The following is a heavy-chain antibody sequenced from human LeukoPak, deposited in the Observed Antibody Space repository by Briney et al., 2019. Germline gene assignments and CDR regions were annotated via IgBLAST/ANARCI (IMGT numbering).Heavy chain of an antibody. V-gene: IGHV3-20*04. CDR1: GFTFDDYG. D-gene: IGHD2-2*01. J-gene: IGHJ6*03. Sequence: GGSLRLSCAASGFTFDDYGMSWVRHAPGKGLEWVSGINWNGGSTVYADSVKGRFTISRDNAKNSLYLQMNSLRAEDTALYYCARESGTYCSSTSCLFLHYYYYMDVWGKGTTVTVSS. CDR3: ARESGTYCSSTSCLFLHYYYYMDV. CDR2: INWNGGST.